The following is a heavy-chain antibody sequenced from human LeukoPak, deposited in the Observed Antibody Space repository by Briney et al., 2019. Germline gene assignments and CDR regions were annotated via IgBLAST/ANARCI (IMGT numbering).Heavy chain of an antibody. Sequence: SETLSLTCTVSGGSISSNYWSWIRQPPGKGLEWIGFIYYSGSTNYNPSLKSRVTMSVDTSKNQFSLKLSSVTAADTAVYYCARTNDYGDYTEHGALLYWGQGTLVTVSS. CDR1: GGSISSNY. D-gene: IGHD4-17*01. CDR2: IYYSGST. CDR3: ARTNDYGDYTEHGALLY. J-gene: IGHJ4*02. V-gene: IGHV4-59*12.